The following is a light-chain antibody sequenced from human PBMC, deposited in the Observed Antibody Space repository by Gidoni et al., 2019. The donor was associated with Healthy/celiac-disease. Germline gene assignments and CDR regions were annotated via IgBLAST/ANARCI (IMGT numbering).Light chain of an antibody. CDR3: QAWDSSTVV. J-gene: IGLJ2*01. V-gene: IGLV3-1*01. CDR2: QDS. CDR1: KLGDKY. Sequence: SYELTQPPSVSVSPGQTASITCSGDKLGDKYACWYQQKPGQSPVLVIYQDSKRPSGSPERFSGSNSGNTATLTISGTQAMDEADYYCQAWDSSTVVFGGRTKLTVL.